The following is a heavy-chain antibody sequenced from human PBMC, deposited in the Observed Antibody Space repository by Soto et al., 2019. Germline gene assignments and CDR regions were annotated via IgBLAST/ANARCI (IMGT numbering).Heavy chain of an antibody. J-gene: IGHJ6*02. V-gene: IGHV6-1*01. CDR3: ARDRGNYDFWSGYKQYYYYYYGMGV. CDR1: GDSVSSNSAA. D-gene: IGHD3-3*01. CDR2: TYYRSKWYN. Sequence: SQTLSLTCAISGDSVSSNSAAWNWIRQSPSRGLEWLGRTYYRSKWYNYYAVSVKSRITINPDTSKNQFSLQLNSVTPEDTAVYYCARDRGNYDFWSGYKQYYYYYYGMGVWGQGTTVTVSS.